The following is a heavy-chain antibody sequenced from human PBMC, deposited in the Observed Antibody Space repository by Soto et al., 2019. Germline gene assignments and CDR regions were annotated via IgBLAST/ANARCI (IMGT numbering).Heavy chain of an antibody. J-gene: IGHJ5*02. D-gene: IGHD3-22*01. V-gene: IGHV4-59*01. CDR1: GGSISSYY. Sequence: SETLSLTCTVSGGSISSYYWSWIRQPPGKGLEWIGYIYYSGSTNYNPSLKSRVTISVDTSKNQFSLKLSSVTAADTAVYYCARYLYDSSGSNRFYPWGQGTLVPVSS. CDR3: ARYLYDSSGSNRFYP. CDR2: IYYSGST.